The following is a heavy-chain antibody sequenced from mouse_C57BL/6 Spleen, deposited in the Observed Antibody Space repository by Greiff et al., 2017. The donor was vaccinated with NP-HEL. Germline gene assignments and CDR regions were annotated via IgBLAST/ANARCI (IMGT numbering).Heavy chain of an antibody. CDR3: ARGDY. Sequence: DVKLQESGPGLVKPSPSLSLTCSVPGYSITSGYYWNWIRQFPGNKLEWMGYISYDGSNNYNPSLKNRISITRDTSKNQFFLKLNSVTTEDTATYYCARGDYWGQGTTLTVSS. V-gene: IGHV3-6*01. CDR2: ISYDGSN. CDR1: GYSITSGYY. J-gene: IGHJ2*01.